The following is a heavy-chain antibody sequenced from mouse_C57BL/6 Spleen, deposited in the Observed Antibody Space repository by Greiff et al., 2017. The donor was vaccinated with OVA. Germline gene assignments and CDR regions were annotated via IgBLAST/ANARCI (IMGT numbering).Heavy chain of an antibody. CDR1: GYTFTSYW. Sequence: VQLQQPGAELVRPGSSVKLSCKASGYTFTSYWMHWVKQRPIQGLEWIGNIDPSDSATHYNQKFKDKATLTVDKSSSTAYMQLSSLTSEDSAVYYCARSQTAQALFAYWGQGTLVTVSA. CDR3: ARSQTAQALFAY. V-gene: IGHV1-52*01. CDR2: IDPSDSAT. J-gene: IGHJ3*01. D-gene: IGHD3-2*02.